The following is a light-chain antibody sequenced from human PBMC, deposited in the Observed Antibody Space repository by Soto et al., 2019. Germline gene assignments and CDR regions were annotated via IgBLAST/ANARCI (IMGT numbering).Light chain of an antibody. V-gene: IGKV3-20*01. CDR3: QQYGSSPLT. J-gene: IGKJ4*01. CDR2: DAS. CDR1: QSVSSY. Sequence: EIVLTQSPATLSLSPGERATLSCRASQSVSSYLAWYQQEPGQAPRLLIYDASNRATGIPARFSGSGSGTDFTLTISRLEPEDFAVYYCQQYGSSPLTFGGGTKVDIK.